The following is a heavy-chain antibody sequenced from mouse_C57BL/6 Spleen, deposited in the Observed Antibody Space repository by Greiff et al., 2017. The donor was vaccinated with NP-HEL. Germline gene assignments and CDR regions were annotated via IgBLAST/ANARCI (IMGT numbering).Heavy chain of an antibody. J-gene: IGHJ1*03. CDR3: ARSGNYGYFDV. V-gene: IGHV1-64*01. Sequence: QVQLHQPGAELVKPGASVKLSCKASGYTFTSYWMHWVKQRPGQGLEWIGMIHPNSGSTNYNEKFKSKATLTVDKSSSTAYMQLSSLTSEDSAVYYCARSGNYGYFDVWGTGTTVTVSS. CDR2: IHPNSGST. CDR1: GYTFTSYW. D-gene: IGHD2-1*01.